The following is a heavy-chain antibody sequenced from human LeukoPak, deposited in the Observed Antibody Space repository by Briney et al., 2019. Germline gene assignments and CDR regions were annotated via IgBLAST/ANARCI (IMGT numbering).Heavy chain of an antibody. CDR2: IYYSGST. Sequence: SETLSLTCTVSGDSISSGNYYWTWIRQPPGKGLEWIGYIYYSGSTFYNPSLKSRVTISVDTSKNEFSLKLSSVTAADTAVYYCARESWSGSYSDKWSQGTLVTVSS. CDR1: GDSISSGNYY. CDR3: ARESWSGSYSDK. V-gene: IGHV4-30-4*01. J-gene: IGHJ4*02. D-gene: IGHD3-3*01.